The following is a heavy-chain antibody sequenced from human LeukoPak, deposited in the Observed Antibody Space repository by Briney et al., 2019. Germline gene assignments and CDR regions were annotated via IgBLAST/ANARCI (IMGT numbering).Heavy chain of an antibody. J-gene: IGHJ4*02. CDR1: GGSFSGYY. V-gene: IGHV4-34*01. D-gene: IGHD6-25*01. Sequence: SETLSLTCAVSGGSFSGYYWSWIRQPPGKGLEWIGEINHSGSTNYNPSLKSRVTISVDTSKNQFSLKLISVTSADTAVYYCARSYSSGFFDYWGQGTLVTVSS. CDR3: ARSYSSGFFDY. CDR2: INHSGST.